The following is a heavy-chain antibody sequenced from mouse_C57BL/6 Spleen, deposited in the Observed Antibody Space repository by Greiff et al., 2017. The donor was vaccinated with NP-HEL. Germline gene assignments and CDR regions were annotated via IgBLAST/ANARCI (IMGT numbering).Heavy chain of an antibody. V-gene: IGHV1-82*01. CDR2: LYPGDGDT. D-gene: IGHD2-2*01. J-gene: IGHJ4*01. Sequence: VQLQQSGPELVKPGASVKISCKASGYAFSSSWMNWVKQRPGKGLEWIVRLYPGDGDTNYNGTFPGKATLTADKSSSTAYMQLSSLTSEDSAVYFCAQRGVSDAMDYWGQGTSVTVSS. CDR3: AQRGVSDAMDY. CDR1: GYAFSSSW.